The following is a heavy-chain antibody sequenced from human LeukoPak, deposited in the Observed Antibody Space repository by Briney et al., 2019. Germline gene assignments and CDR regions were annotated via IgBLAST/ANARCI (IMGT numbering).Heavy chain of an antibody. J-gene: IGHJ3*02. V-gene: IGHV3-74*01. CDR3: ARVGGSNAFDI. CDR2: INSDGSST. CDR1: GFAFSSYW. Sequence: GGSLRLSCAASGFAFSSYWVHWVRQAPGKGLVWVSPINSDGSSTSYADSVKGRFTISRDNAKNTLSLQMNSLRAEDTAVYYCARVGGSNAFDIWGQGTMVIISS. D-gene: IGHD1-26*01.